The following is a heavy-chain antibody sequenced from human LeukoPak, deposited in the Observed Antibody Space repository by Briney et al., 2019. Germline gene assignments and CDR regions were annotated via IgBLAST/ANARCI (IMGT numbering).Heavy chain of an antibody. V-gene: IGHV3-30*18. J-gene: IGHJ2*01. Sequence: PGGSLRLSCAASGFDFSDHGMHWVRQAPGKGLEWVAVISRHGSTKIYAAAVKGRFTISRDNYKNTMYLQMDSLRPEDAAVYFCAKEYSSGWSYWYFDLWGRGTLVTVSS. CDR1: GFDFSDHG. CDR2: ISRHGSTK. D-gene: IGHD6-19*01. CDR3: AKEYSSGWSYWYFDL.